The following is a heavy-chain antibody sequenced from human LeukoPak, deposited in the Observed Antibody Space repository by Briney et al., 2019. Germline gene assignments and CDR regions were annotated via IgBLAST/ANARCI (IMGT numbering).Heavy chain of an antibody. D-gene: IGHD5-12*01. CDR3: ARDWDSGYDP. J-gene: IGHJ5*02. CDR1: GGSISSSSYY. Sequence: SSETLSLTCTVSGGSISSSSYYWGWIRQPPGKGLEWIGSIYYSGSTYYNPSLKSRVTISVDTSKNQFSLKLSSVTAADTAVYYCARDWDSGYDPWSQGTLVTVSS. V-gene: IGHV4-39*07. CDR2: IYYSGST.